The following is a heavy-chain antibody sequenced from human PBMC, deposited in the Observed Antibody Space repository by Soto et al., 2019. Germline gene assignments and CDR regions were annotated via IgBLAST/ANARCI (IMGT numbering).Heavy chain of an antibody. D-gene: IGHD3-9*01. CDR2: ISAYNGNT. CDR1: GYTFTSYG. V-gene: IGHV1-18*01. Sequence: ASVKVSCKASGYTFTSYGISWVRQAPGQGLEWMGWISAYNGNTNYAQKLQGRVTMTTDTSTSTAYMELRSLRSDDTAVYYCARASPQYFGRIPNHCGIEVRGQGTTVIVYS. J-gene: IGHJ6*02. CDR3: ARASPQYFGRIPNHCGIEV.